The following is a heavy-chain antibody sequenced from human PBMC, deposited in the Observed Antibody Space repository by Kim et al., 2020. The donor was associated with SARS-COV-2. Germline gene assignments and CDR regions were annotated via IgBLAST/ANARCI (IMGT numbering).Heavy chain of an antibody. CDR3: ASSIRGYSGYDFVLDY. D-gene: IGHD5-12*01. J-gene: IGHJ4*02. Sequence: SVKGRFTISRDNSKNTLYLQMNSLRAEDTAVYYCASSIRGYSGYDFVLDYWGQGTLVTVSS. V-gene: IGHV3-30*07.